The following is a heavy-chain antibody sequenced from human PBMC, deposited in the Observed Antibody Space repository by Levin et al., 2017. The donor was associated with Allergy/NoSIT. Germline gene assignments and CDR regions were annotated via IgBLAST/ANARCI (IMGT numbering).Heavy chain of an antibody. J-gene: IGHJ5*01. V-gene: IGHV2-5*02. CDR3: ARRTWNYYGRSGYALFDS. D-gene: IGHD3-22*01. Sequence: ESGPKLVKPTQTLTLTCTFSGFSLSSSGMGVGWIRQPPGKALEWLALIYWDDAQRYTPSLETRLTITKDTSKNQVVLRMTNMDPVDTATYYCARRTWNYYGRSGYALFDSWGQGTLVTVSS. CDR2: IYWDDAQ. CDR1: GFSLSSSGMG.